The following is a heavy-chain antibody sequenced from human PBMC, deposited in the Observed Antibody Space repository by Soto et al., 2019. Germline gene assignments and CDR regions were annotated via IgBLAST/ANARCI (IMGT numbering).Heavy chain of an antibody. V-gene: IGHV3-23*01. CDR2: ISGSGGST. CDR3: ANTNKDLIWFGELSGWFDP. J-gene: IGHJ5*02. CDR1: GFTFSSYA. Sequence: GGSLRLSCAASGFTFSSYAMSWVRQAPGKGLEWVSAISGSGGSTYYADSVKGRFTISRDNSKNTLYLQMNSLRAEDTAVYYCANTNKDLIWFGELSGWFDPWGQGTLVTVSS. D-gene: IGHD3-10*01.